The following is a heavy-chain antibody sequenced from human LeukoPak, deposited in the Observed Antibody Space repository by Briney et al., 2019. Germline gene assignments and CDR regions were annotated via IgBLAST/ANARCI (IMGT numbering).Heavy chain of an antibody. CDR2: VSSSGTTM. CDR3: ARDLGFLWFDP. J-gene: IGHJ5*02. CDR1: GLTFSDYY. Sequence: GGSLRLSCAASGLTFSDYYMSWIRQAPGKGLEWVSSVSSSGTTMYYADSVKGRFTISRDNAKNSLYLQMNSLRAEDTAVYYCARDLGFLWFDPWGQGTLVTVSS. V-gene: IGHV3-11*01. D-gene: IGHD2/OR15-2a*01.